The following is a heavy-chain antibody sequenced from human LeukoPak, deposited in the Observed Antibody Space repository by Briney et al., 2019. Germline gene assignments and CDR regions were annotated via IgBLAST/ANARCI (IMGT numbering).Heavy chain of an antibody. CDR1: GYTFTSYG. V-gene: IGHV1-18*01. D-gene: IGHD6-19*01. Sequence: ASVKVSCTPSGYTFTSYGITWVRQAPGQGLEWMGWISAYNGNTNYAQKLQGRVTMTTDTSTSTAYMELRSLRSDDTAVYYCARSGWLVPWDYWGQGTLVTVSS. CDR2: ISAYNGNT. CDR3: ARSGWLVPWDY. J-gene: IGHJ4*02.